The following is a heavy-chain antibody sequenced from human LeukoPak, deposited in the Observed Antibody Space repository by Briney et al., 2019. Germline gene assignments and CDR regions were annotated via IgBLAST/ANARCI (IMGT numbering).Heavy chain of an antibody. J-gene: IGHJ4*02. CDR2: ISSGSTYK. CDR1: GFTFSSYS. V-gene: IGHV3-21*01. Sequence: GGSLRLSCAASGFTFSSYSMNWVRQAPGKGLEWVSSISSGSTYKYYADSLKGRFTISIGNAKNSLYLQMNNLRAEDTAVYYCARALSDAPTLGYCSGNSCYTAYWGQGTLVTVSS. CDR3: ARALSDAPTLGYCSGNSCYTAY. D-gene: IGHD2-2*02.